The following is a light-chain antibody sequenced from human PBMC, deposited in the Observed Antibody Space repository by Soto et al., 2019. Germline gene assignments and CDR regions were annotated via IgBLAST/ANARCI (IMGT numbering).Light chain of an antibody. CDR1: QSVSSNY. Sequence: EFGFPQAPGTLSLSPGERATLSCRASQSVSSNYFAWYQQKPGQAPRLLIYGASSRATGIPVRFTGSGSGTDFTLTISRLEPGDSAVYYCQQYGTSPKTFGQGTKVE. CDR2: GAS. J-gene: IGKJ1*01. CDR3: QQYGTSPKT. V-gene: IGKV3-20*01.